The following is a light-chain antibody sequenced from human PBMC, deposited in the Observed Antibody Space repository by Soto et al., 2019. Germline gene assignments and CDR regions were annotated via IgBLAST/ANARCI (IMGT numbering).Light chain of an antibody. Sequence: EIVLTQSPGTLSLSPGERATLSFRASQSVSSSYLAWYQQKPGQAPRLLIYGASSRATGIPDRFSGSGSGTDFTLTISRLEPEDFAVYYCQQYGSSPIPFGQGTRLAIK. V-gene: IGKV3-20*01. CDR3: QQYGSSPIP. CDR2: GAS. CDR1: QSVSSSY. J-gene: IGKJ5*01.